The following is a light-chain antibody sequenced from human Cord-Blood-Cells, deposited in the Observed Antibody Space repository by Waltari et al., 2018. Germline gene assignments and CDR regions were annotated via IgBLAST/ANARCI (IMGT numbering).Light chain of an antibody. J-gene: IGKJ1*01. CDR1: PSVLYSSNNKNY. Sequence: DIVMPQYPDSLAVSLGEGATSHCKSSPSVLYSSNNKNYLAWYQQKPGQPPKLLIYWASTRESGVPDRFSGSGSGTDFTLTISSLQAEDVAVYYCQQYYSTPRTFGQGTKVEIK. CDR2: WAS. CDR3: QQYYSTPRT. V-gene: IGKV4-1*01.